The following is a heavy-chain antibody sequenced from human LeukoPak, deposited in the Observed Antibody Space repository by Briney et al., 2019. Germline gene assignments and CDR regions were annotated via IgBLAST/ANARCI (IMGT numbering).Heavy chain of an antibody. D-gene: IGHD6-19*01. V-gene: IGHV3-21*01. J-gene: IGHJ4*02. CDR3: ARDKSYSAVAGTSPLY. CDR2: ISSSSTYI. Sequence: GGSLRLSCAASGFTVSNNYMSWVRQAPGKGLEWVSSISSSSTYIYYTDSVKGRFTISRDDAKNSLYLQMNSLRADDTAIYYCARDKSYSAVAGTSPLYWGQGTLVTVSS. CDR1: GFTVSNNY.